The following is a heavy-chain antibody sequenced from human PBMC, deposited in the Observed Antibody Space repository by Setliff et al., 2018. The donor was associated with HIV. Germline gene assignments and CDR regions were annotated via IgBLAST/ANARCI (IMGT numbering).Heavy chain of an antibody. V-gene: IGHV5-51*01. Sequence: GESLTISCKGSGYSFTSYWIGWVRQMPGKGLEWMGIIYPGDSDTRYSPSFQGQVTISADKSISTAYLQWSSLKASDTAMYYCASYLYSSGWYRSPHYFDYWGQGTLVTVSS. CDR3: ASYLYSSGWYRSPHYFDY. CDR2: IYPGDSDT. D-gene: IGHD6-19*01. CDR1: GYSFTSYW. J-gene: IGHJ4*02.